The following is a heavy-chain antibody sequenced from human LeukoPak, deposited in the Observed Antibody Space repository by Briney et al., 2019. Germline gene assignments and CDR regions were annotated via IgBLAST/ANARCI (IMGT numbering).Heavy chain of an antibody. CDR3: ARDPLRGYYDSSGYYLGST. Sequence: SVKVSCEASGGTFSSYAMSWVRQAPGQGLEWMGRIIPIFGTANYAQKFQGRVTITTDESTSTACMELSSLRSEDTAVHYCARDPLRGYYDSSGYYLGSTWGQGTLVTVSA. CDR1: GGTFSSYA. V-gene: IGHV1-69*05. J-gene: IGHJ5*02. D-gene: IGHD3-22*01. CDR2: IIPIFGTA.